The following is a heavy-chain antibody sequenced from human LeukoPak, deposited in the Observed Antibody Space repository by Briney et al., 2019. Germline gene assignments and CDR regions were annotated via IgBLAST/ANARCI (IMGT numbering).Heavy chain of an antibody. Sequence: GGSLRLSCAASGFTFSSYAMSWVRQAPGKGLEWVSAISGSGGSTYYADSVKGRFTISRDNSKNTLYLQMNSLRAEDTAVYYCTLPYYDFWSGYYTGDYWGQGTLVTVSS. CDR3: TLPYYDFWSGYYTGDY. CDR1: GFTFSSYA. D-gene: IGHD3-3*01. V-gene: IGHV3-23*01. J-gene: IGHJ4*02. CDR2: ISGSGGST.